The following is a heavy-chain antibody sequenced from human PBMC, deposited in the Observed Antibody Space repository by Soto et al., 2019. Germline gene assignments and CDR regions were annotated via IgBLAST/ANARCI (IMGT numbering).Heavy chain of an antibody. CDR2: FDPEDGET. D-gene: IGHD3-3*01. V-gene: IGHV1-24*01. J-gene: IGHJ4*02. CDR3: ATDRVAGFDFWSGHYQCDY. Sequence: GASVKVSCKASGYTLTELSMDWVRQAPGKGLEWMGGFDPEDGETIYAQKFQGRVTMTEDTSTDTAYMELSSLRSEDTAVYYCATDRVAGFDFWSGHYQCDYWGQGTLVTVSS. CDR1: GYTLTELS.